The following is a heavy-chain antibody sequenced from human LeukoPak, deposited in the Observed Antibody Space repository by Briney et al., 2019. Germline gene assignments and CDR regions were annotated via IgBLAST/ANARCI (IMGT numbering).Heavy chain of an antibody. CDR3: ARHAYTWWELYYYYYGMDV. CDR1: GGSISSSSYY. D-gene: IGHD1-26*01. J-gene: IGHJ6*02. CDR2: IYYSGST. Sequence: SETLSLTRTVSGGSISSSSYYWGWIRQPPGKGLEWIGSIYYSGSTYYNPSLKSRVTISVDTSKNQFSLKLSSVTAADTAVYYCARHAYTWWELYYYYYGMDVWGQGTTVTVSS. V-gene: IGHV4-39*01.